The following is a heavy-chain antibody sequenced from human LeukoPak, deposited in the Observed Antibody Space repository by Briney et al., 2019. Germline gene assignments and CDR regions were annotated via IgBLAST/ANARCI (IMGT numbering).Heavy chain of an antibody. V-gene: IGHV1-69*04. Sequence: SLKVSCKASGGTFTSYTISWVRQAPGQGLEWMGRIIPILGIANYAQKCQGRVTIPADKSTSTAYMELSSLRSEDTAVYYCARDYYDSSGYCPFDPWGQGTLVTVSS. CDR2: IIPILGIA. J-gene: IGHJ5*02. CDR1: GGTFTSYT. CDR3: ARDYYDSSGYCPFDP. D-gene: IGHD3-22*01.